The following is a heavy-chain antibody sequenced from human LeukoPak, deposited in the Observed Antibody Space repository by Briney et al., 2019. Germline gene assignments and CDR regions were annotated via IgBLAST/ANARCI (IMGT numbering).Heavy chain of an antibody. CDR1: GFTFSTYD. CDR3: ARKYCSGGVCSDFDF. J-gene: IGHJ4*02. V-gene: IGHV3-48*04. CDR2: ISYNRRSI. Sequence: GGSLRLSCAASGFTFSTYDMNWVRQAPGKGLEWISYISYNRRSIYYADSVKGRFTISKDDAKKLLFLQMDSLRAEDTAVYYCARKYCSGGVCSDFDFWGQGTLVTVSS. D-gene: IGHD2-15*01.